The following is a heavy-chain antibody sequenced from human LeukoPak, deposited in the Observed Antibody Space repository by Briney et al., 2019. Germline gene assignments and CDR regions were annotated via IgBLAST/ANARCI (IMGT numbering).Heavy chain of an antibody. Sequence: GGSLRLSCATSGFTFTNYAMNWVRQAPGKGLEWVSAVTGPGDTTYYADSVKGRFFMSREDSKTTVYLQMNSLRAEDTAIYYCAKGVEIDLWGQGTVVTVSS. D-gene: IGHD2-15*01. CDR2: VTGPGDTT. J-gene: IGHJ5*02. V-gene: IGHV3-23*01. CDR1: GFTFTNYA. CDR3: AKGVEIDL.